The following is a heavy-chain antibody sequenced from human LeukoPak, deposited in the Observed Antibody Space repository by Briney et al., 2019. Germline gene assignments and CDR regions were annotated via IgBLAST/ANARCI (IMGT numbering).Heavy chain of an antibody. J-gene: IGHJ4*02. CDR3: AKDQLRYNWNDGLIDY. D-gene: IGHD1-1*01. Sequence: GGSLRLSCAASGFTFSGYAMSWVRQAPGKGLEWVSAISGSGGSTYYADSVKGRFTISRDNSKNTLYLQMNSLRAEDTAVYYCAKDQLRYNWNDGLIDYWGQGTLVTVSS. CDR2: ISGSGGST. CDR1: GFTFSGYA. V-gene: IGHV3-23*01.